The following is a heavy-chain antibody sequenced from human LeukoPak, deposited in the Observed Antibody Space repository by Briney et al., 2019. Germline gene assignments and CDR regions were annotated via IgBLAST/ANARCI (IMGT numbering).Heavy chain of an antibody. CDR1: GFTFSSYA. J-gene: IGHJ4*02. V-gene: IGHV3-23*01. Sequence: PGGSLRLSCAASGFTFSSYAMNWVRQAPGKGLEWVSAISGSGGSTYYADSVKGRFTISRDNSKNTLYLQMNSLRAEDTAVYYCAKGFYHVGATTVYDYWGQGTLVTVSS. CDR3: AKGFYHVGATTVYDY. CDR2: ISGSGGST. D-gene: IGHD1-26*01.